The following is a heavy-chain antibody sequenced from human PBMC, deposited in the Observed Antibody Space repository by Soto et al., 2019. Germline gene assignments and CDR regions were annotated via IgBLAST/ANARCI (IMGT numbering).Heavy chain of an antibody. CDR2: INPNSGGT. D-gene: IGHD6-13*01. J-gene: IGHJ6*02. Sequence: GASLKVSCKASGYTFTGYYMHWVRQAPGQGLEWMGWINPNSGGTNYAQKFQGWVTMTRDTSISTAYMELSRLRSDDTAVYYCARDRQSIAAAVLYPRLVYYYYGMDVWGQGTTVTVSS. CDR1: GYTFTGYY. V-gene: IGHV1-2*04. CDR3: ARDRQSIAAAVLYPRLVYYYYGMDV.